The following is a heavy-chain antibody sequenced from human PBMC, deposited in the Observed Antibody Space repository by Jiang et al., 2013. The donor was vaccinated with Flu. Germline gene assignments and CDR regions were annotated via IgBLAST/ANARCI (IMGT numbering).Heavy chain of an antibody. CDR3: ARHNDILTPFDP. J-gene: IGHJ5*02. D-gene: IGHD3-9*01. CDR2: IYYTGST. V-gene: IGHV4-61*07. Sequence: LEWIGYIYYTGSTWYNPSLQSRVTISVDTSKNQFSLELSSVIAADTAVYYCARHNDILTPFDPWGQGTLVTVSS.